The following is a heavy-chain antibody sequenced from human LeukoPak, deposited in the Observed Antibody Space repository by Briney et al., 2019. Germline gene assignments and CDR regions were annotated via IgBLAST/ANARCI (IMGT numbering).Heavy chain of an antibody. CDR3: ARATRYYYESSGLLDY. CDR1: GGSIKSYY. CDR2: IYYSGST. J-gene: IGHJ4*02. V-gene: IGHV4-59*01. D-gene: IGHD3-22*01. Sequence: SETLSLTCTVSGGSIKSYYWSWIRQPPGKGLEWIGYIYYSGSTNYNPSLKSRVTISVDTSKNQFSLKLSSVTAADTAVYYCARATRYYYESSGLLDYWGQGTLVTVSS.